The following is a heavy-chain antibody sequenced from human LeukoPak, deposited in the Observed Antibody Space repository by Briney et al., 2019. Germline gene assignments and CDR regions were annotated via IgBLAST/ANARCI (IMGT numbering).Heavy chain of an antibody. V-gene: IGHV4-34*01. D-gene: IGHD4-17*01. CDR3: ANPARDFADSGAITW. J-gene: IGHJ4*02. CDR2: INHSGIT. Sequence: SETLSLTCAVYGWSFSYYYWSWIRQPPGKGLEWIGEINHSGITNYNPSLKSRVTISAGTSKDQFSLKLTSVTAADTAVYYCANPARDFADSGAITWWGQGTLVTVSS. CDR1: GWSFSYYY.